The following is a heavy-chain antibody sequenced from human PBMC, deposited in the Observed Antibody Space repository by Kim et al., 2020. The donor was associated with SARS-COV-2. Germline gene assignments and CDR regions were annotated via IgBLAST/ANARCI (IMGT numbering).Heavy chain of an antibody. V-gene: IGHV4-31*03. Sequence: SETLSLTCTVSGGSISSGGYYWSWIRQHPGKGLEWIGYIYYSGSTYYNPPLKSRVTISVDTSKNQFSLKLSSVTAADTAVYYCARDFGYSSSNYYYGMDVWGQGTTVTVSS. CDR2: IYYSGST. D-gene: IGHD6-13*01. CDR1: GGSISSGGYY. J-gene: IGHJ6*02. CDR3: ARDFGYSSSNYYYGMDV.